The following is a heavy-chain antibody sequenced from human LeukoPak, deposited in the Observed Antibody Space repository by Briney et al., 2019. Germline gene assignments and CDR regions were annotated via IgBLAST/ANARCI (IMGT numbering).Heavy chain of an antibody. CDR3: ARGRGYGGNYLRSFDI. Sequence: PSETLSLTCTVSGGSVSRGVYFCSWIRQPPGEGLEWIGYIYYSGSTNYNTSLKGRVTVSVDTSKNQFSLKLSSVTAADTAVYYCARGRGYGGNYLRSFDIWGQGTMVTVSS. CDR2: IYYSGST. CDR1: GGSVSRGVYF. J-gene: IGHJ3*02. V-gene: IGHV4-61*08. D-gene: IGHD1-26*01.